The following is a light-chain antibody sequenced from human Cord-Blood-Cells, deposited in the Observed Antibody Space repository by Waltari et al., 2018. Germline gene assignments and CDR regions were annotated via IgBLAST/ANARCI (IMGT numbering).Light chain of an antibody. V-gene: IGKV1-39*01. CDR2: AAS. J-gene: IGKJ1*01. Sequence: DIQMPQSPSSLSASVGDRVTITCRASQSISCYLYWYQQKPGTAPKILIYAASSFQSAAPSRISGRSARNVSTIISRRLQPEDFATYYRQQGYTTPLTFGQGTQVEIK. CDR3: QQGYTTPLT. CDR1: QSISCY.